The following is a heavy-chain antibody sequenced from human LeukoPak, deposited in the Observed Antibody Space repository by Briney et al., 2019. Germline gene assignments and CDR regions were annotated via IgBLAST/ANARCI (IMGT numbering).Heavy chain of an antibody. CDR3: ARYCGSGSYFKYFDY. V-gene: IGHV4-30-2*01. CDR2: IYHSGST. D-gene: IGHD3-10*01. Sequence: SETLSLTCTVSGGSISSGDYYWSWIRQPPGKGLGWSGYIYHSGSTYYNPSLKSRVTISVDRSKKQFSLKLSSVTAADTAVYYCARYCGSGSYFKYFDYWGQGTLVTVSS. J-gene: IGHJ4*02. CDR1: GGSISSGDYY.